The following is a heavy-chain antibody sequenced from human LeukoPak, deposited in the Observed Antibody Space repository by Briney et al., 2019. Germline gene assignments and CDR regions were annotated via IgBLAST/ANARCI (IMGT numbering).Heavy chain of an antibody. V-gene: IGHV3-7*01. CDR3: ARDPYSSGWSPFDY. CDR1: GFTFSNYW. D-gene: IGHD6-19*01. Sequence: GGSLRLSCAVSGFTFSNYWMNWVRQAPGKGLEWVANIEQDGSEKYYVDSVKGRFTISRDKSKNTLYLQMNSLRAEDTAVYYCARDPYSSGWSPFDYWGQGTLVTVSS. J-gene: IGHJ4*02. CDR2: IEQDGSEK.